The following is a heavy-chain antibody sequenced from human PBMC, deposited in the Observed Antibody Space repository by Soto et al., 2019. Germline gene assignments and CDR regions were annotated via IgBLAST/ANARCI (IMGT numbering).Heavy chain of an antibody. CDR3: AKDFGHGHCSGGSCYTLAH. CDR2: IIPMFGTA. CDR1: GGTFSTSA. J-gene: IGHJ4*02. D-gene: IGHD2-15*01. V-gene: IGHV1-69*01. Sequence: QVQLVQSGPEERKPGSSVKVSCKASGGTFSTSAISWVRQAPGRGLEWMGGIIPMFGTARYAQGFQDSVTITADESTSTAYMQLSSLRSDDAAVYYCAKDFGHGHCSGGSCYTLAHWGQGTLVVVSS.